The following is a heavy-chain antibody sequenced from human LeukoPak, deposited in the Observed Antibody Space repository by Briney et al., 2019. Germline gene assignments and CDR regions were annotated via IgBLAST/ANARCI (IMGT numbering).Heavy chain of an antibody. CDR2: MHPNTGDT. V-gene: IGHV1-8*03. D-gene: IGHD6-6*01. CDR1: GYTFTSYG. J-gene: IGHJ3*01. CDR3: ARRSSIAAWTGENAFDF. Sequence: GASVKVSCKASGYTFTSYGINWVRQATGQGLEWMGWMHPNTGDTDYAQNFQGRVIITRNTSINTAYVELSSLRSEDTAVYYCARRSSIAAWTGENAFDFWGQGTMVTVSS.